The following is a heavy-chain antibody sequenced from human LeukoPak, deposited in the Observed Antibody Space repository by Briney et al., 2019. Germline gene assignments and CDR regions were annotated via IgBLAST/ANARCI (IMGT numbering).Heavy chain of an antibody. CDR2: IWYDGGNK. CDR1: EFTFSSYG. V-gene: IGHV3-33*01. D-gene: IGHD3-22*01. CDR3: ARDVGYDSSGYYLNYYYYGMDV. J-gene: IGHJ6*02. Sequence: PGRSLRLSCAASEFTFSSYGMHWVRQAPGKGLEWVAVIWYDGGNKYYADSVKGRFTISRDNSKNTLYLQMNSLRAEDTAVYYCARDVGYDSSGYYLNYYYYGMDVWGQGTTVTVSS.